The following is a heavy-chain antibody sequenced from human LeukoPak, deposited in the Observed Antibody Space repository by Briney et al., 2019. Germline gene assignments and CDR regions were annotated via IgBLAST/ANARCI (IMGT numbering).Heavy chain of an antibody. CDR3: ATAFDYALDNWFDP. CDR2: IYYSGNT. Sequence: PSETLSLTCTVSGGSISSGDYYWSWIRQPPGKGLEWIGYIYYSGNTYYNPSLKSRVSISIDTSKNQFSLKLSSVTATDTAVYYCATAFDYALDNWFDPWGQGTLVTVSS. J-gene: IGHJ5*02. CDR1: GGSISSGDYY. D-gene: IGHD4-17*01. V-gene: IGHV4-30-4*01.